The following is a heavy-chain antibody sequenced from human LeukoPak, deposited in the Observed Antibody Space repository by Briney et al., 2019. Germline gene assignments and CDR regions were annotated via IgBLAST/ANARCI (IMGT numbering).Heavy chain of an antibody. J-gene: IGHJ4*02. Sequence: ASVKVSCKASGYTFANYGISWVRQAPGLGLEWMGWISGYNGKTNYAQKFQGRVTMTTDTSTRIAFMELRSLRSDDTAVYYCARGVEPLAANTLAYWGQGTLVTVSS. CDR3: ARGVEPLAANTLAY. CDR1: GYTFANYG. CDR2: ISGYNGKT. V-gene: IGHV1-18*01. D-gene: IGHD1-14*01.